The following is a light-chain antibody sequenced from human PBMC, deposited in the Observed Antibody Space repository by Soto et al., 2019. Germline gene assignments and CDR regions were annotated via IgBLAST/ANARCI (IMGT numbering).Light chain of an antibody. V-gene: IGLV1-44*01. CDR3: VAWDDSRNGYVV. J-gene: IGLJ2*01. Sequence: QLVLTQPPSASGTPGQRVTISCSGNSSNIGSNTVNWYQQLPGTAPKLVIYSNNQRHSGLPDRFSGSKSGTSASLASSGLQSEDEAHYYCVAWDDSRNGYVVLGGGTKLPVL. CDR2: SNN. CDR1: SSNIGSNT.